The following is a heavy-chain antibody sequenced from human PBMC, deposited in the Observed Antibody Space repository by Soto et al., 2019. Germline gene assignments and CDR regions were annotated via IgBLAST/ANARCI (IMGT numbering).Heavy chain of an antibody. D-gene: IGHD3-10*01. CDR3: ARGRSASSDFDY. J-gene: IGHJ4*02. CDR1: GFSVSTNY. Sequence: EVQLVESGGGLVQPGGSLRLSCAASGFSVSTNYMNWVRQAPGKGLEWVSVIYSGGTTYYADSVKARFTISRDNSKNTLYLQMNSLRAEDTAVYYCARGRSASSDFDYWGQGTLVTVSS. CDR2: IYSGGTT. V-gene: IGHV3-66*01.